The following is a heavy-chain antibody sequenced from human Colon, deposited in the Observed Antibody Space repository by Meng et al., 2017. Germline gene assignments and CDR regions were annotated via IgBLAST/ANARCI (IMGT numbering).Heavy chain of an antibody. CDR1: GYTFISYY. CDR3: ARRGGYKSIDF. J-gene: IGHJ4*02. Sequence: ASVKVSCKASGYTFISYYIHWVRQAPGQGLEWLGIINPDGGKTTYAQNFQGRVTLTTATPSSTVYMELSSLRSSDTAVYYCARRGGYKSIDFWGQGTLVTVSS. D-gene: IGHD5-24*01. V-gene: IGHV1-46*01. CDR2: INPDGGKT.